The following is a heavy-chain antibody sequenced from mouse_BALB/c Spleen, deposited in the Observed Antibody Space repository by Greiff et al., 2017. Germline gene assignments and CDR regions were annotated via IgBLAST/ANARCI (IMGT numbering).Heavy chain of an antibody. D-gene: IGHD2-1*01. V-gene: IGHV1S81*02. CDR2: INPSNGGT. J-gene: IGHJ3*01. CDR1: GYTFTSYY. Sequence: QVQLQQSGAELVKPGASVKLSCKASGYTFTSYYMYWVKQRPGQGLEWIGEINPSNGGTNFNEKFKSKATLTVDKSSSTAYMQLSSLTSEDSAVYYCTIPLYYGSPWFAYWGQGTLVTVSA. CDR3: TIPLYYGSPWFAY.